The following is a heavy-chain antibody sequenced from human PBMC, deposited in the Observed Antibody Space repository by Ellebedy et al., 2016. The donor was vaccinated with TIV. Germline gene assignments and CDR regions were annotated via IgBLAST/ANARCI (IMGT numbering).Heavy chain of an antibody. Sequence: SETLSLTXAVYGGSFSGYYWSWIRQPPGKGLEWIGDINHSGTANHNPSLESRVTLAVDTSKNQFSLNLSSVTAADTAVYYCARESAYSSSSGSVYFDYWGQGTLVTVSS. CDR2: INHSGTA. V-gene: IGHV4-34*01. CDR1: GGSFSGYY. CDR3: ARESAYSSSSGSVYFDY. D-gene: IGHD6-6*01. J-gene: IGHJ4*02.